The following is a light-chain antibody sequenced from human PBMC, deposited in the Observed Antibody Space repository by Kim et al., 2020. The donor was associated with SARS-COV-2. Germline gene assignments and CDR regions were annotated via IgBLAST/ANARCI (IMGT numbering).Light chain of an antibody. V-gene: IGLV1-40*03. CDR2: VNN. Sequence: RVTISCTGTSSNIGADFDVHWYQHRPGTAPKLLIFVNNNRPSGVPDRLSASKSGASASLAITGLQAEDEADYYCQSYDSSLSGWVFGGGTQLTVL. CDR3: QSYDSSLSGWV. CDR1: SSNIGADFD. J-gene: IGLJ3*02.